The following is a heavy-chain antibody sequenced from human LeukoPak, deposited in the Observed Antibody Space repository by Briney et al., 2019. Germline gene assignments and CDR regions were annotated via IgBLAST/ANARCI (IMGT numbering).Heavy chain of an antibody. CDR1: GYTFTSYG. CDR2: INTHNGNT. D-gene: IGHD1-7*01. Sequence: ASVKVSCKASGYTFTSYGISWVRQAPGQGLEWMGWINTHNGNTNYAQKLQGRVTMTTDTSTSTAYMELRSLRSDDTAVYYCARRTGTTGETYWGQGTLVTVSS. CDR3: ARRTGTTGETY. V-gene: IGHV1-18*01. J-gene: IGHJ4*02.